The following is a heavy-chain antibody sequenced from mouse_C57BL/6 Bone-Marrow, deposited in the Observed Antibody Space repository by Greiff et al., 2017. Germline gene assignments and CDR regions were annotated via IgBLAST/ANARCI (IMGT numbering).Heavy chain of an antibody. CDR1: GFNIKDDY. V-gene: IGHV14-4*01. CDR2: IDPENGDT. CDR3: TTYSSGWFAY. J-gene: IGHJ3*01. Sequence: VQLQQSGAELVRPGASVKLSCTASGFNIKDDYMHWVKQRPEQGREWIGWIDPENGDTEDASKFQGKATITADTSSNTAYLQLSSLTSEDTAVYYCTTYSSGWFAYWGQGTLVTVSA. D-gene: IGHD3-2*02.